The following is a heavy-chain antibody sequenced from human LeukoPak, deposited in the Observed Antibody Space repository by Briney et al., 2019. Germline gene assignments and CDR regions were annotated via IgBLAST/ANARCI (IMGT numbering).Heavy chain of an antibody. V-gene: IGHV3-48*03. CDR3: ARGGRYYDSSGYRSRHDPLN. Sequence: PGGSLRLSCAASGFTFSSYEMNWVRQAPGKGLEWVSYISSSGSTIYYADSVKGRFTISRDNAKNSLYLQMNSLRAEDTAVYYCARGGRYYDSSGYRSRHDPLNWGQGTLVTVSS. D-gene: IGHD3-22*01. CDR1: GFTFSSYE. J-gene: IGHJ4*02. CDR2: ISSSGSTI.